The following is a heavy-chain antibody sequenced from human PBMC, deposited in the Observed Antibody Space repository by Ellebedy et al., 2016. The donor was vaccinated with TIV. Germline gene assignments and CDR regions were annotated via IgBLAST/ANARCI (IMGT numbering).Heavy chain of an antibody. D-gene: IGHD5-12*01. CDR2: IYYSGST. Sequence: SETLSLXXTVSGGSISSSSYYWGWIRQPPGKGLEWIGSIYYSGSTYYNPSLKNRVTISVDTSKNQFSLKLSSVTAADTAVYYCATPAPSGYGNYYYYYGMDVWGQGTTVTVSS. CDR3: ATPAPSGYGNYYYYYGMDV. V-gene: IGHV4-39*01. J-gene: IGHJ6*02. CDR1: GGSISSSSYY.